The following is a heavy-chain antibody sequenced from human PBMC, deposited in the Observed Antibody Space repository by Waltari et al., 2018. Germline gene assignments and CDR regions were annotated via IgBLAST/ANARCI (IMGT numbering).Heavy chain of an antibody. Sequence: QVQLQESGPGLVKPSETLSLTCTVSGGSISSYYWSWIRQPPGEGLEWIGCFYSSGRTNYNPSLKSRVTISVDTSKNQFSLKLNSMTAADTAVYYCARDGGWGSYRPFDYWGQGTLVTVSS. D-gene: IGHD3-16*02. CDR1: GGSISSYY. CDR2: FYSSGRT. CDR3: ARDGGWGSYRPFDY. J-gene: IGHJ4*02. V-gene: IGHV4-59*01.